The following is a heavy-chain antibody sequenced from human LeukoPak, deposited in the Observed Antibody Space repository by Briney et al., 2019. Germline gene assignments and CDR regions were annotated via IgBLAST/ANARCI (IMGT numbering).Heavy chain of an antibody. CDR2: INHSGST. D-gene: IGHD2-2*01. Sequence: SETLSLTCAVYGGSFSGYYWSWIRQPPGKGLEWIGEINHSGSTNYNPSLKSRVTISVDTSKNQFSLKLSSVTAADTAVYYCARGRPYCSSTSCSLLNFDCWGRGTLVTVSS. CDR3: ARGRPYCSSTSCSLLNFDC. J-gene: IGHJ4*02. V-gene: IGHV4-34*01. CDR1: GGSFSGYY.